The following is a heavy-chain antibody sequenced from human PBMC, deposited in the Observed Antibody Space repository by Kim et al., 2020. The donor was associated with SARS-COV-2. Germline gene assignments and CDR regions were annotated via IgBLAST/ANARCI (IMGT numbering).Heavy chain of an antibody. CDR3: TRVVMRGAFDY. CDR2: IRSTAYGGTT. Sequence: GGSLRLSCTASGFTFGDYAMSWVRQAPGKGLEWVGFIRSTAYGGTTEYAASVKGRFTISRDDSKSIAYLQMNSLKTEDTAVYYCTRVVMRGAFDYWGQGTLVTVSS. J-gene: IGHJ4*02. V-gene: IGHV3-49*04. D-gene: IGHD3-10*01. CDR1: GFTFGDYA.